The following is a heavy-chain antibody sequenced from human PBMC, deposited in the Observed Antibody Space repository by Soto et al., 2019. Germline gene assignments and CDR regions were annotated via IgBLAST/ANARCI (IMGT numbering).Heavy chain of an antibody. CDR2: ISSSSSYI. J-gene: IGHJ5*02. D-gene: IGHD4-17*01. V-gene: IGHV3-21*01. CDR3: AMISHYGDYRGHLDP. Sequence: EVQLVESGGGLVKPGGSLRLSCAASGFTFSSYSMNWVRQAPGKGLSWFSSISSSSSYIYYADSVKGRFTISRDNAKRSLYLQMNSLSAEVTAVYHCAMISHYGDYRGHLDPWGQVPLVTVSS. CDR1: GFTFSSYS.